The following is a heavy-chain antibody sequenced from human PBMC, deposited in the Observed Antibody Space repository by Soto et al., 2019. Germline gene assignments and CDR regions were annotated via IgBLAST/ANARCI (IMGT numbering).Heavy chain of an antibody. D-gene: IGHD5-18*01. V-gene: IGHV4-39*07. J-gene: IGHJ4*02. CDR2: SNHSGST. CDR3: ARVGHTYGNYLFDY. CDR1: GGSISSFTYY. Sequence: SVTRSLTCSVAGGSISSFTYYWGWVRQPPGKGLEWIGESNHSGSTNYNPALKRRVTISGDTSKNQCSLKLSSVTAADTAIYYCARVGHTYGNYLFDYWGQGTVVAV.